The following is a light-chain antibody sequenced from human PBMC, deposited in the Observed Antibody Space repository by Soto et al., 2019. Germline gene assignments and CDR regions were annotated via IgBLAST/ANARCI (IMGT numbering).Light chain of an antibody. J-gene: IGKJ2*01. V-gene: IGKV3-20*01. Sequence: ESVLTQSPGTLSLSPGEGATLSCRASQSVSSRWLVWYQQKPGQAPRLLIYGASSRATGIPDRFSGSVSGTDFTLTISRLEPEDFAVYYCQQYGSSPNTFGQGTKGEMK. CDR1: QSVSSRW. CDR3: QQYGSSPNT. CDR2: GAS.